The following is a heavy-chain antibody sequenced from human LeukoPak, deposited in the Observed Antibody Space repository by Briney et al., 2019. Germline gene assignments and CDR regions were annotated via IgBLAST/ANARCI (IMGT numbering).Heavy chain of an antibody. CDR1: GFTFSSYG. Sequence: GGSLRLSCAASGFTFSSYGMHWVRQAPGKGLEWVAVISYDGSNKYYADSVKGRFTISRDNSKNTLYLQMNSLRAEDTAVYYCARDGYSSSWLHNDAFDIWGQGTMVTVSS. J-gene: IGHJ3*02. D-gene: IGHD6-13*01. CDR3: ARDGYSSSWLHNDAFDI. CDR2: ISYDGSNK. V-gene: IGHV3-30*03.